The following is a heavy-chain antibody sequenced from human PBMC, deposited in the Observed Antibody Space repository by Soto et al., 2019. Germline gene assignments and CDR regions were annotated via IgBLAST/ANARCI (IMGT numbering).Heavy chain of an antibody. Sequence: SVKVSCKASGGTFSSYAISWVRQAPGQGLEWMGGIIPIFGTANYAQKFQGRVTITADESTSTAYMELSSLRSEDTAVYYCARAGRECSGGSCYDYWGQGTLVTVS. CDR1: GGTFSSYA. J-gene: IGHJ4*02. V-gene: IGHV1-69*13. D-gene: IGHD2-15*01. CDR3: ARAGRECSGGSCYDY. CDR2: IIPIFGTA.